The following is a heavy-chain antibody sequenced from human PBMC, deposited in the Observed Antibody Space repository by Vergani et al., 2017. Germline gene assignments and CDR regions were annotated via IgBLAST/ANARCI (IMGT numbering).Heavy chain of an antibody. J-gene: IGHJ6*03. Sequence: QVQLKQSGPGLVKPSKTLSLPCAISGDSVSSNSAAWKWIRQSPSRGLEWLGRTYYRCKWYNDYAVSVKSRITINPDTSKNQFSLQLNSVTPEETAVFYSAREGYSSSWNEVYYYMSVWGKGTSVTVSS. CDR1: GDSVSSNSAA. CDR2: TYYRCKWYN. V-gene: IGHV6-1*01. CDR3: AREGYSSSWNEVYYYMSV. D-gene: IGHD6-13*01.